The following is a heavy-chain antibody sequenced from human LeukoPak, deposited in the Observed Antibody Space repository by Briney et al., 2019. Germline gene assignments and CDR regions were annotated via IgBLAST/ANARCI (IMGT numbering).Heavy chain of an antibody. CDR3: ARREVRGTDY. Sequence: GSLRLSCAASGFTFSSYEMNWVRQPPGKGLEWIGEINHSGSTNYNPSLKSRVTISVDTSKNQFSLKLSSVTAADTAVYYCARREVRGTDYWGQGTLVTVSS. V-gene: IGHV4-34*01. CDR2: INHSGST. D-gene: IGHD3-10*01. CDR1: GFTFSSYE. J-gene: IGHJ4*02.